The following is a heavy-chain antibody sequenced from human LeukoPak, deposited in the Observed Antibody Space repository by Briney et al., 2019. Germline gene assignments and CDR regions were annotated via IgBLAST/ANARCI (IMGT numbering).Heavy chain of an antibody. CDR3: ARDRPIAALDY. CDR1: GGSFSGYY. Sequence: ASETLSLTCAMYGGSFSGYYWSWIRQPPGKGLEWIGEINHSGRTNYNPSLKSRLTISVDTSKNQFSLNLSSVTAADTAVYYCARDRPIAALDYWGQGTLVTVSS. V-gene: IGHV4-34*01. CDR2: INHSGRT. D-gene: IGHD6-13*01. J-gene: IGHJ4*02.